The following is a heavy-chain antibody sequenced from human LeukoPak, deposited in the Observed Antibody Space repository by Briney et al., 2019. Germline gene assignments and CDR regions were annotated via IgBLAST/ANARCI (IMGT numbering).Heavy chain of an antibody. J-gene: IGHJ3*01. CDR1: AFTFSSYW. Sequence: GGSLRLSCAASAFTFSSYWMHWVRQAPGKGLEWVSRIKGDESSINYADSVEGRFTISRDNAKNTVYLHLNSLRVEDAAVYYCARDSPVHSLWGQGTMVTVSS. CDR3: ARDSPVHSL. CDR2: IKGDESSI. D-gene: IGHD1-1*01. V-gene: IGHV3-74*01.